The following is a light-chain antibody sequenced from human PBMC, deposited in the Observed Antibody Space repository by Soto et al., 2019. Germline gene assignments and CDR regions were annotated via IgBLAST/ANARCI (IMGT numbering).Light chain of an antibody. V-gene: IGLV2-11*01. CDR2: DVS. Sequence: QSALTQPRSVSGSPGQSVTISCTGTSNDVGNYHYISWYQQHPGKAPKLMIYDVSKRPSGVPDRFSGSKSGNTASLTISGLQAEDEADYYCCSYAGSYTFVFGGGTKLTVL. CDR3: CSYAGSYTFV. CDR1: SNDVGNYHY. J-gene: IGLJ2*01.